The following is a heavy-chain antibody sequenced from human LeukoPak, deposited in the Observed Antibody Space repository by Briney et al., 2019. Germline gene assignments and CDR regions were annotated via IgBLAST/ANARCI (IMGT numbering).Heavy chain of an antibody. V-gene: IGHV4-38-2*02. CDR3: ARPSGGAVADYVDY. Sequence: SETLSLTCTVSGGSISSGYYWGWIRQPPGKGLEWIGSIYHSGSTYYNPSLKSRVTISVDTSKNQFSLKLSSVTAADTAVYYCARPSGGAVADYVDYWGQGTLVTVSS. CDR2: IYHSGST. D-gene: IGHD6-19*01. J-gene: IGHJ4*02. CDR1: GGSISSGYY.